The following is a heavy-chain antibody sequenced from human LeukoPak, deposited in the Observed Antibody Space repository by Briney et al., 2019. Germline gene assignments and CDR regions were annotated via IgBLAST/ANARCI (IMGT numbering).Heavy chain of an antibody. CDR2: IKQDRSEM. Sequence: SGGSLRLSCAASGFTFSSYAMSWVRQAPGKGLEWVANIKQDRSEMYYVDSVKGRFTISRDNAKNSLYLQMNSLRAEDTAVYFCAREGQQLTYYYYGMDVWGQGTTVAVSS. CDR3: AREGQQLTYYYYGMDV. V-gene: IGHV3-7*01. J-gene: IGHJ6*02. CDR1: GFTFSSYA. D-gene: IGHD6-13*01.